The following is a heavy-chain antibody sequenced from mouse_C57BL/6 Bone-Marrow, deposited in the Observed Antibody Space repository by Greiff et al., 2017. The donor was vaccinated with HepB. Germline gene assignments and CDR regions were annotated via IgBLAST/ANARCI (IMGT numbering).Heavy chain of an antibody. CDR1: GYAFSSYW. CDR2: IYPGDGDT. J-gene: IGHJ1*03. V-gene: IGHV1-80*01. Sequence: QVQLKESGAELVKPGASVKISCKASGYAFSSYWMNWVKQRPGKGLEWIGQIYPGDGDTNYNGKFKGKATLTADKSSSTAYMQLSSLTSEDSAVYFCARALFTTVVAEGYFDVWGTGTTVTVSS. CDR3: ARALFTTVVAEGYFDV. D-gene: IGHD1-1*01.